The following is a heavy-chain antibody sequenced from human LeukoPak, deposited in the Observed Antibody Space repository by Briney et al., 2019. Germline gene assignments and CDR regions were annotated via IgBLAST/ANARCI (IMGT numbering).Heavy chain of an antibody. J-gene: IGHJ4*02. V-gene: IGHV3-23*01. D-gene: IGHD3-22*01. Sequence: GGSLRLSCEASGFTFSSYAMSWVRQAPGKGLEWVSAISGSGGSTYYADSVKGRFTISRDNSKNTLYLQMNSLRAEDTAVYYCAKGGGITMIVVPYHFDYWGQGTLVTVSS. CDR2: ISGSGGST. CDR1: GFTFSSYA. CDR3: AKGGGITMIVVPYHFDY.